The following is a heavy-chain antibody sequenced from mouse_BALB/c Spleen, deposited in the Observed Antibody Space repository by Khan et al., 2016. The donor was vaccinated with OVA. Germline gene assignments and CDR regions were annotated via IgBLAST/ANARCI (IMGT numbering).Heavy chain of an antibody. CDR1: GYTFTNYG. CDR2: INTYTGEP. CDR3: ERVGYSGTMDY. Sequence: QIQLVQSGPELKKPGETVKISCKASGYTFTNYGMNWVKQAPGKGLKWMGFINTYTGEPTYADDFKGRFAFSLETSANPAYLQINNLKNEDTSKYFCERVGYSGTMDYWGQGTSVTVSS. D-gene: IGHD3-1*01. V-gene: IGHV9-3-1*01. J-gene: IGHJ4*01.